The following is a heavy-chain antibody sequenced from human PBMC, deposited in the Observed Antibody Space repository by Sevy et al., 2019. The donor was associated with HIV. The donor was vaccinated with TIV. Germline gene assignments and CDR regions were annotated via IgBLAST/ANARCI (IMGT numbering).Heavy chain of an antibody. V-gene: IGHV3-23*01. J-gene: IGHJ6*02. CDR2: ISGSGGST. CDR1: GFTFSSYA. Sequence: GGYLRLSCAASGFTFSSYAMSWVRQAPGKGLEWVSAISGSGGSTYYADSVKGRFTISRDNSKNTLYLQMNSLRAEDTAVYYCTRMVRGVITYYYYYGMDVWGQGTTVTVSS. CDR3: TRMVRGVITYYYYYGMDV. D-gene: IGHD3-10*01.